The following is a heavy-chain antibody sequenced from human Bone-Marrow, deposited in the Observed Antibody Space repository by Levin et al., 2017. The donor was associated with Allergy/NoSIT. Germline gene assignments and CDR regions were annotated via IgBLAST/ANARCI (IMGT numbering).Heavy chain of an antibody. Sequence: LSLPCAASGFTFDDYGMSWVRQAPGEGLEWVSGINWNGVSTRYADSVKGRFTISRDNAKNSLYLQMNSLRAEDTALYYCARGFYISGNNYFDYWGQGTLVTVSS. D-gene: IGHD3-10*01. J-gene: IGHJ4*02. CDR3: ARGFYISGNNYFDY. CDR2: INWNGVST. V-gene: IGHV3-20*04. CDR1: GFTFDDYG.